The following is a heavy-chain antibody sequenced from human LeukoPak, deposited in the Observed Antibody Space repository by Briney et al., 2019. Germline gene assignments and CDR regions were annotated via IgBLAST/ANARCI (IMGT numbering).Heavy chain of an antibody. V-gene: IGHV4-39*01. D-gene: IGHD3-9*01. CDR2: IYFTGSI. CDR1: GGSISSSSYY. J-gene: IGHJ4*02. CDR3: ARHSVRYFDWLPIYYFDY. Sequence: NSSQTQSLTCTVSGGSISSSSYYWAWIRQPPGKGLQWIGRIYFTGSIYYNPSLNRRVTISVDTSKNQFSLKLSALTAAETAVDYCARHSVRYFDWLPIYYFDYWGQGALVSVSS.